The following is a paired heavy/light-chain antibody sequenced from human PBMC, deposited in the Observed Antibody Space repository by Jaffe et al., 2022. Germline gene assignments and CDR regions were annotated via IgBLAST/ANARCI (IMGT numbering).Light chain of an antibody. V-gene: IGLV3-19*01. J-gene: IGLJ1*01. Sequence: SSELTQDPAVSVALGQTVRITCQGDSLRSYYASWYQQKPGQAPVLVIYGKNNRPSGIPDRFSGSSSGNTASLTITGAQAEDEADYYCNSRDSSGNHVYVFGTGTKVTVL. CDR1: SLRSYY. CDR2: GKN. CDR3: NSRDSSGNHVYV.
Heavy chain of an antibody. CDR1: GFTFDDYT. Sequence: EVQLVESGGVVVQPGGSLRLSCAASGFTFDDYTMHWVRQAPGKGLEWVSLISWDGGSTYYADSVKGRFTISRDNSKNSLYLQMNSLRTEDTALYYCAKDNCSSTSCYSYYYYYYMDVWGKGTTVTVSS. V-gene: IGHV3-43*01. CDR2: ISWDGGST. D-gene: IGHD2-2*01. J-gene: IGHJ6*03. CDR3: AKDNCSSTSCYSYYYYYYMDV.